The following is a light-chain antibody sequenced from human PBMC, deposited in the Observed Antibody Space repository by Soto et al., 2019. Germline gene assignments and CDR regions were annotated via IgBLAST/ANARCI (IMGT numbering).Light chain of an antibody. CDR2: SAS. Sequence: DIQMTQSPSSLSASIGDRFIITCRASQSISNHLSWYQQKPGKAPKLLIYSASSLQSGVPSRFSGSGSGTEFTLTISSLQPEDFATYYCHQSYSIPWTFGQGTKVDIK. CDR3: HQSYSIPWT. V-gene: IGKV1-39*01. J-gene: IGKJ1*01. CDR1: QSISNH.